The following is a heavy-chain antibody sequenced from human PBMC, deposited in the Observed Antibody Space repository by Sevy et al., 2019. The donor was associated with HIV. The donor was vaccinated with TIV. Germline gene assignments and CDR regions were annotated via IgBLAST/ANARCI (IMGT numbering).Heavy chain of an antibody. CDR1: GGSISSYY. CDR3: ASALGTGTAIPNYYMDV. D-gene: IGHD2-21*02. Sequence: SETLSLTCTVSGGSISSYYWSWIRQPPGKGLEWIGYIYYSGSTNYNPALKSRVTISVDTSKNQFSLKLSSVTAADTAVYYCASALGTGTAIPNYYMDVWGKGTTVTVSS. CDR2: IYYSGST. V-gene: IGHV4-59*01. J-gene: IGHJ6*03.